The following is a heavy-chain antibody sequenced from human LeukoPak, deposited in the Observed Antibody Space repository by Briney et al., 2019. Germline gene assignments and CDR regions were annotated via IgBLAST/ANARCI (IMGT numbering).Heavy chain of an antibody. CDR3: ATPAYYSGSYSGAYYFDY. D-gene: IGHD1-26*01. Sequence: GASVMGSCKVSGYTLTELSMHWVRQAPGNGLEWMGGFDPEDGETIYAQKFQGRVTMTEDTSTDTAYMELSSLRSEDTAVYYCATPAYYSGSYSGAYYFDYWGQGTLVTVSS. CDR1: GYTLTELS. CDR2: FDPEDGET. J-gene: IGHJ4*02. V-gene: IGHV1-24*01.